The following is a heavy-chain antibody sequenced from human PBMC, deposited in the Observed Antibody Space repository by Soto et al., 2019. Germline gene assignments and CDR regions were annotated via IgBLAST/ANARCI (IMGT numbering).Heavy chain of an antibody. CDR3: ARVSHDSSPS. V-gene: IGHV3-7*01. CDR2: IKQDGTEK. J-gene: IGHJ3*01. CDR1: GFTFRTYW. D-gene: IGHD3-22*01. Sequence: GGSLRLSCAASGFTFRTYWMSWVRQAPGKGLEWVANIKQDGTEKYYVGSVKGRFTISRDNAKNSLFLQMSSLRAEDTAVYYCARVSHDSSPSWGQGTMVTVSS.